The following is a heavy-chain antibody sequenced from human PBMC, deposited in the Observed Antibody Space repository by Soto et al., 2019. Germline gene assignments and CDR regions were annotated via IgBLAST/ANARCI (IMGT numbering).Heavy chain of an antibody. D-gene: IGHD1-26*01. Sequence: LRLSCAASGFSFSSYGVHWVRQAPGKGLDWVAVIWYDGSNKYYAESVKGRFTISRDNSKNTLYVQMNSLTVEDTAVYYCARAQYTGSYFDACDVWGQGTMVTVS. V-gene: IGHV3-33*03. CDR2: IWYDGSNK. CDR3: ARAQYTGSYFDACDV. CDR1: GFSFSSYG. J-gene: IGHJ3*01.